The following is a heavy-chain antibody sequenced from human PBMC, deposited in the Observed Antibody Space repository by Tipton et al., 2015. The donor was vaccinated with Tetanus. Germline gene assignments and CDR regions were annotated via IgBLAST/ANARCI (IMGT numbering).Heavy chain of an antibody. CDR3: AXXRTNTNLFYWLDL. V-gene: IGHV5-51*01. CDR2: IXPGDSNS. D-gene: IGHD3-9*01. Sequence: QLVQSGAEVKKPXXXLXXXCQXXXYSXXXYXXXWVXXXPGXXXEWLGIIXPGDSNSEYSPSFQGQVPISADKSXSTAYXQWTSLKXXXTAXXXCAXXRTNTNLFYWLDLWGQGTPXTVXS. J-gene: IGHJ5*02. CDR1: XYSXXXYX.